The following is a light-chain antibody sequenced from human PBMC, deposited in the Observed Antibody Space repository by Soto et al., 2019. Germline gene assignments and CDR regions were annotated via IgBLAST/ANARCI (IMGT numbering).Light chain of an antibody. CDR1: SGHGNYV. CDR2: VKSDGSH. J-gene: IGLJ2*01. CDR3: QTWDTGIVV. V-gene: IGLV4-69*01. Sequence: QPVLTQSPSASASLGASVKLTCTLSSGHGNYVIAWHQQQPGKGPRYLMKVKSDGSHNKGDGIPDRFSGSSSGAERYLAISSIQSEDEADYYCQTWDTGIVVFGGGTKLTVL.